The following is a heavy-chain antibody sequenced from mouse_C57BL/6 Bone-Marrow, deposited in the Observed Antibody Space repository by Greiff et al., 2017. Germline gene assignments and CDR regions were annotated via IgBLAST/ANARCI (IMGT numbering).Heavy chain of an antibody. CDR3: AGVYFYWYFGV. V-gene: IGHV5-6*01. Sequence: EVKLVESGGDLVKPGGSLKLSCAASGFTFSSYGMPWVRQTPDKRLEWVATISSGGSYTYYPDSVKGRFTISRDNSKNTLYLQVSSLKSEYTARYYCAGVYFYWYFGVWGAGTTVTVAS. CDR1: GFTFSSYG. J-gene: IGHJ1*01. D-gene: IGHD2-1*01. CDR2: ISSGGSYT.